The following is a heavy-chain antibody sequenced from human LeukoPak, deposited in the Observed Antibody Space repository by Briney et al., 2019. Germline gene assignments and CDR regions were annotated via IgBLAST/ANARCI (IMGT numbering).Heavy chain of an antibody. J-gene: IGHJ3*02. Sequence: GVPLRLSCAASVLTDSRNYIRWLRQAPGKGLEWVSVIYSGGSTYYADSVKGRFTISRDNSKSTLYLQMNSLRAEDTAVYYCAGGTGYCSSTSCSDAFDIWGQGTMVTVSS. CDR3: AGGTGYCSSTSCSDAFDI. V-gene: IGHV3-53*01. CDR1: VLTDSRNY. D-gene: IGHD2-2*01. CDR2: IYSGGST.